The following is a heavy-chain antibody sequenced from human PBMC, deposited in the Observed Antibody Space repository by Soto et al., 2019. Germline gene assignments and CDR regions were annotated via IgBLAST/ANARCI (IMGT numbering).Heavy chain of an antibody. Sequence: QVQLVESGGGLVKPGGSLRLSCAASGFTFSDYYMSWIRQAPGKGLEWVSYISSSSSYTNYADSVKGRFTISRDNAKNSLYLQMNSLRAEDTAVYYCARAREKNAFDIWGQGTMVTVSS. CDR3: ARAREKNAFDI. J-gene: IGHJ3*02. CDR1: GFTFSDYY. CDR2: ISSSSSYT. V-gene: IGHV3-11*06.